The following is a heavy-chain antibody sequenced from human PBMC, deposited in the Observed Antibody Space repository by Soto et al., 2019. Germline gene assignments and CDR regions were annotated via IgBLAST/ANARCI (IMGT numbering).Heavy chain of an antibody. Sequence: PSETLSLTCTVSGGSISSYYWSWIRQPPGKGLEWIGYIYYSGSTNYNPSLKSRVTISVDTSKNQFSLKLSSVTAADTAVYYCAREGYCSSTSCYEFWFDPWGQGTLVTFSS. J-gene: IGHJ5*02. CDR3: AREGYCSSTSCYEFWFDP. CDR2: IYYSGST. V-gene: IGHV4-59*01. D-gene: IGHD2-2*01. CDR1: GGSISSYY.